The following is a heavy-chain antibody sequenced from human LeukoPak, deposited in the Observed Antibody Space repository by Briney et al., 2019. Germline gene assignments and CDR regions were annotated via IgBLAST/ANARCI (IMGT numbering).Heavy chain of an antibody. V-gene: IGHV3-66*01. CDR3: ARGSAPLGVLPAAFDYYYYYMDV. CDR1: GFTVSSNY. J-gene: IGHJ6*03. Sequence: GESLRLSCAASGFTVSSNYMSWVRQAPGKGLEWVSVIYSGGSTYYADSVKGRFTISRDNSKNTLYLQMNSLRAEDTAVYYCARGSAPLGVLPAAFDYYYYYMDVWGKGTTVTISS. CDR2: IYSGGST. D-gene: IGHD2-2*01.